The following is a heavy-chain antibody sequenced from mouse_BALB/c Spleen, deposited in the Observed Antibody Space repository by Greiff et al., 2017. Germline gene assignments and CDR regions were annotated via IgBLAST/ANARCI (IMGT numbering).Heavy chain of an antibody. V-gene: IGHV14-3*02. Sequence: VQLQQSGAELVKPGASVKLSCTASGFNIKDTYMHWVKQRPEQGLEWIGRIDPANGNTKYDPKFQGKATITADTSSNTAYLQLSSLTSEDTAVYYCAPTKATDYAMAYWGQGTSVTVSA. CDR2: IDPANGNT. J-gene: IGHJ4*01. CDR3: APTKATDYAMAY. CDR1: GFNIKDTY. D-gene: IGHD1-2*01.